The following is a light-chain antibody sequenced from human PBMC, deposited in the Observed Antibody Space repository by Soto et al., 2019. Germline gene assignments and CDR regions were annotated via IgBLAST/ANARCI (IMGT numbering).Light chain of an antibody. CDR2: EVS. Sequence: QSVLTQPASVSGSPGQSITISCTGTSSDVGGYNYVSWYQQHPGKAPKLMIYEVSNRPSGVSNRFSGSKSGNTASLTISGLQAEDEADYYCSSYTSIITLYVLGSGTKV. CDR3: SSYTSIITLYV. V-gene: IGLV2-14*01. J-gene: IGLJ1*01. CDR1: SSDVGGYNY.